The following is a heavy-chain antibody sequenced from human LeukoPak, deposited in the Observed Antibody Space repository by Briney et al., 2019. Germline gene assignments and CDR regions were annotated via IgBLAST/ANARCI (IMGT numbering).Heavy chain of an antibody. CDR1: GGSISSSSYY. D-gene: IGHD3-16*01. CDR3: ARPEGGNWFDP. CDR2: IYYSGST. V-gene: IGHV4-39*07. J-gene: IGHJ5*02. Sequence: SGTLSLTCTVSGGSISSSSYYWGWIRQPPGKGLEWIGSIYYSGSTYYNPSLKSRVTISIDTSKNQFFLKLSSVTAADTALYYCARPEGGNWFDPWGRGTLVTVSS.